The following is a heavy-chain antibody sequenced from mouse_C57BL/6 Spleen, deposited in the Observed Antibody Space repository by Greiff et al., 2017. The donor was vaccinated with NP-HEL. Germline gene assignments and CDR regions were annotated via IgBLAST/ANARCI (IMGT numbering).Heavy chain of an antibody. CDR1: GYTFTSYW. V-gene: IGHV1-55*01. CDR3: AREGIYYYGSSSST. J-gene: IGHJ2*01. Sequence: QVQLQQPGAELVKPGASVKMSCKASGYTFTSYWITWVKQRPGHGLEWIGDIYPGSGSTNYNEKFKSKATLTVDTSSSTAYMQLSSLTSEDSAVYYCAREGIYYYGSSSSTWGKGTTLTVSS. CDR2: IYPGSGST. D-gene: IGHD1-1*01.